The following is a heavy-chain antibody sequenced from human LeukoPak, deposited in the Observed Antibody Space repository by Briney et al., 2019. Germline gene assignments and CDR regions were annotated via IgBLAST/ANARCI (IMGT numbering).Heavy chain of an antibody. CDR2: ISDTGHTI. J-gene: IGHJ4*02. V-gene: IGHV3-48*02. CDR3: ARVLNYYDSSGYYFSY. Sequence: PGGSLRLSCAASGFIFTTFGMNWVRQAPGKGLEWLAYISDTGHTIYYADSVKGRFTVSRDNAKNLLFLQMRRLRDDDTAVYYCARVLNYYDSSGYYFSYWGQGTLVTVSS. CDR1: GFIFTTFG. D-gene: IGHD3-22*01.